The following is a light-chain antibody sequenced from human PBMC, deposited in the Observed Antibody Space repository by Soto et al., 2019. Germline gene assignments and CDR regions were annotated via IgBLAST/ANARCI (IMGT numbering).Light chain of an antibody. CDR1: QSVSSN. J-gene: IGKJ4*01. CDR3: QQYNFWQLT. CDR2: GAS. Sequence: ERVMTQSPATLSVSPGERATLSCRASQSVSSNLAWYQQKPGQAPRLLIYGASTRATGIPARFSGSGSGTEFTLTISSLQYEDFAVYYCQQYNFWQLTLGGGTKVDIK. V-gene: IGKV3-15*01.